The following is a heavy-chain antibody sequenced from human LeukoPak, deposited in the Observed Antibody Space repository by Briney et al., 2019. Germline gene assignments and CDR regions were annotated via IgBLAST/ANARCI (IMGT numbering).Heavy chain of an antibody. D-gene: IGHD3-10*01. CDR3: AREIFGSGSYPDL. CDR2: IWHDGSHK. V-gene: IGHV3-33*01. Sequence: GGSLRLSCTASGFAFNTYAMHWVRQAPGQGLEWVALIWHDGSHKFYSNSVRGQFTISRDNSKNTVSLQMNNLRPEDTAVYYCAREIFGSGSYPDLWGQGTLVTVSS. CDR1: GFAFNTYA. J-gene: IGHJ5*02.